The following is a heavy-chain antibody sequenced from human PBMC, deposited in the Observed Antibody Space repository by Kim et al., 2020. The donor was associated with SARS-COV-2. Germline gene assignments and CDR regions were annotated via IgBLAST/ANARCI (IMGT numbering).Heavy chain of an antibody. D-gene: IGHD3-10*02. V-gene: IGHV7-4-1*02. CDR2: IDTNTGNP. Sequence: ASVKVSCKASGYTFTTYAICWLRQAPGQGPEWMGWIDTNTGNPTYVQGFRGRFVFSVDTSVSTAYLEISSLNIEDTAVYYCAGDIYVSQIYPLNYWGQGTLVTVSS. CDR1: GYTFTTYA. CDR3: AGDIYVSQIYPLNY. J-gene: IGHJ4*02.